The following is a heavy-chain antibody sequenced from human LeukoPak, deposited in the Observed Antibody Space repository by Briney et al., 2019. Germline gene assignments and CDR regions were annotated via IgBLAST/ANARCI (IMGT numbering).Heavy chain of an antibody. CDR3: ARDGEQQLFHSGGWFDP. J-gene: IGHJ5*02. D-gene: IGHD6-13*01. Sequence: GGSLRLSCAASGFTFSSYGMTWVRQAPGKGLEWVSYISSSSSTIYYADSVKGRFTISRDNSKNTLYLQMNSLRAEDTAVYYCARDGEQQLFHSGGWFDPWGQGTLVTVSS. CDR2: ISSSSSTI. V-gene: IGHV3-48*01. CDR1: GFTFSSYG.